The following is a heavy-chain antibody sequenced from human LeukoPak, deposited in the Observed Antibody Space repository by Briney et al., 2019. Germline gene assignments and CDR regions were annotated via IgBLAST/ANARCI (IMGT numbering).Heavy chain of an antibody. D-gene: IGHD5-18*01. Sequence: NPSETLSLTCTVSGGSISSGDYYWSWIRQPPGKGLEWIGYIYYSGSTYYNPSLKSRVTISVDTSKNQFSLKLTSVTAADTAVYYCARGGGSGYSYGWGQGTLVTVSS. CDR2: IYYSGST. CDR3: ARGGGSGYSYG. V-gene: IGHV4-30-4*02. CDR1: GGSISSGDYY. J-gene: IGHJ4*02.